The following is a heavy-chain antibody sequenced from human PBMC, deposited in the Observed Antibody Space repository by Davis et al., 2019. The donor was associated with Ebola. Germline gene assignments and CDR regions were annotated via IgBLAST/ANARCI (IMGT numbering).Heavy chain of an antibody. CDR2: TFIGGYT. V-gene: IGHV3-66*01. CDR3: AAQDTLKFGDWFSYDY. J-gene: IGHJ4*02. Sequence: GGSLRLSCAVSGFGVSSYHLPWVRHAPGKGLEWVSGTFIGGYTYYGDSVKDRFIFSRDTSKNTFSLQMNNLRAEDTAVYFCAAQDTLKFGDWFSYDYWGQGILVTVSS. D-gene: IGHD3-3*01. CDR1: GFGVSSYH.